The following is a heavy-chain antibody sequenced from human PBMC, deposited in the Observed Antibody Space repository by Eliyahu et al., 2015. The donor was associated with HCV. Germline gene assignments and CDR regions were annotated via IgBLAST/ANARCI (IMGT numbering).Heavy chain of an antibody. D-gene: IGHD4-17*01. V-gene: IGHV2-5*02. CDR1: GFSLSTSXVG. CDR3: AHGMNGDYDDSFAAFDI. J-gene: IGHJ3*02. CDR2: IYWDDDK. Sequence: QITLKESGPTLVKPTQTLTLTCTFSGFSLSTSXVGVGWIRQPPGKALEWLALIYWDDDKRYSPSLKSRLTITKDTSKNQVVLTMTNMDPVDTATYYCAHGMNGDYDDSFAAFDIWGQGTMVTVSS.